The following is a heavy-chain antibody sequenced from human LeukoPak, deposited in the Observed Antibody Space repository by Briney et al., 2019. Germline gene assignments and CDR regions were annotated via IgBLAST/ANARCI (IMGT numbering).Heavy chain of an antibody. V-gene: IGHV1-18*01. CDR2: ISAYNGNT. CDR3: ARGYDILTGYYNDDY. CDR1: GGTFSSYA. Sequence: ASVKVSCKASGGTFSSYAISWVRQAPGQGLEWMGWISAYNGNTNYAQKLQGRVTMTTDTSTSTAYMELRSLRSDDTAVYYCARGYDILTGYYNDDYWGQGTLVTVSS. J-gene: IGHJ4*02. D-gene: IGHD3-9*01.